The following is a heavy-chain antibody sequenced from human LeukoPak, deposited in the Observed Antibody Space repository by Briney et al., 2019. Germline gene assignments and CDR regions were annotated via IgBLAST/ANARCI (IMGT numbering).Heavy chain of an antibody. J-gene: IGHJ4*02. Sequence: SETLSLTCTVSGGSISSSTYYWGWIRQPPGMGLEWIGNIYYSGSTYYNPSLKSRVTISIDTSKNQFSLRLSSVTAADTAVYYCARLKYCDSGGYGYYFDYWGQGTLVTVSS. D-gene: IGHD3-22*01. CDR2: IYYSGST. V-gene: IGHV4-39*01. CDR3: ARLKYCDSGGYGYYFDY. CDR1: GGSISSSTYY.